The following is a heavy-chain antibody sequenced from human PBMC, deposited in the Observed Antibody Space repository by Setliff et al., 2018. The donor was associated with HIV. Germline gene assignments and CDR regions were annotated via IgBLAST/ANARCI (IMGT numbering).Heavy chain of an antibody. Sequence: SETLSLTCTVSGGSIRSIDYFWGWIRQPPGKGLEWLGNIGNIYYGGATYYNPSLKGRITISVFTSSQQLSLTLTSVTPADTAVYYCARGSYDIVGDTRSPDYNYFGMDVWGQGTTVTVSS. CDR3: ARGSYDIVGDTRSPDYNYFGMDV. J-gene: IGHJ6*02. CDR2: IYYGGAT. V-gene: IGHV4-39*01. CDR1: GGSIRSIDYF. D-gene: IGHD1-26*01.